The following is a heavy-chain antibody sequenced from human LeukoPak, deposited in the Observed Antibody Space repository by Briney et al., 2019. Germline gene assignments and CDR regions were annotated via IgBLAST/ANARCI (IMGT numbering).Heavy chain of an antibody. J-gene: IGHJ4*02. V-gene: IGHV3-48*01. CDR3: ARDGGYDY. Sequence: PGGSLRLSCAASGLIFSSYSMNWVRQAPEKGLEWVSYISSSSSTTYYADSVKGRFTISRDNAKNSLFLQMNSLGAEDTAVYYCARDGGYDYWGQGTLVTVSS. CDR2: ISSSSSTT. D-gene: IGHD3-16*01. CDR1: GLIFSSYS.